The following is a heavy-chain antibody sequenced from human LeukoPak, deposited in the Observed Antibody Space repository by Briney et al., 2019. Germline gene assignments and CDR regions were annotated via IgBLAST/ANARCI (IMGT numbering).Heavy chain of an antibody. V-gene: IGHV3-33*08. J-gene: IGHJ4*02. D-gene: IGHD1-26*01. CDR3: ATESGTYSGTCFDY. CDR1: GFTFSSYG. Sequence: PGGSLRLSCAASGFTFSSYGMHWVRQAPGKGLEWVAVIWYDGSNKYYADSVKGRFTISIGNAKNSLYLQMNSLRAEDTAVYYCATESGTYSGTCFDYWGQGTLVTVSS. CDR2: IWYDGSNK.